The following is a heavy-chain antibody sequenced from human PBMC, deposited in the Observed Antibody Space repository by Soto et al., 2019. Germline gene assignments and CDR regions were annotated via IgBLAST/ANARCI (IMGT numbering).Heavy chain of an antibody. CDR3: ARQVVSVSGDAFDI. D-gene: IGHD2-15*01. J-gene: IGHJ3*02. CDR2: IYYSGST. V-gene: IGHV4-59*08. Sequence: ASETLSVTWTVSGGSISSYYWSWIRQPPGKGLEWIGYIYYSGSTNYNPSLKSRVTISVDTSKNQFSLKLSSVTAADTAVYYCARQVVSVSGDAFDIWGQGTMVTVSS. CDR1: GGSISSYY.